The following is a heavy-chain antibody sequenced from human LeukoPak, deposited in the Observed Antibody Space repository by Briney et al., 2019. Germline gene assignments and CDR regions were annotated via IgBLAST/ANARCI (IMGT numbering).Heavy chain of an antibody. CDR3: AKESLLWFGELLSHFDY. CDR2: ISGSGGST. CDR1: GFTFSSYA. V-gene: IGHV3-23*01. Sequence: GGSLRLSCAASGFTFSSYAMSWVRQAPGKGLEWVPAISGSGGSTYYADSVKGRFTISRDNSKNTLYLQMNSLRAEDTAVYYCAKESLLWFGELLSHFDYWGQGTLVTVSS. D-gene: IGHD3-10*01. J-gene: IGHJ4*02.